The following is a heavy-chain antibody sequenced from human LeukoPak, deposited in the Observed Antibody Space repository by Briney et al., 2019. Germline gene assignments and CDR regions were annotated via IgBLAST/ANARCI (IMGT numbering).Heavy chain of an antibody. CDR2: IYYSGST. Sequence: PSETLSLTCTVSGGSISSGSYYWGWIRQPPGKGLEWIGYIYYSGSTNYNPSLKSRVTISVDTSKNQFSLKLSSVTAADTAVYYCARDSNSGSYCSSTSCPYWYFDLWGRGTLVTVSS. V-gene: IGHV4-61*01. CDR1: GGSISSGSYY. D-gene: IGHD2-2*01. J-gene: IGHJ2*01. CDR3: ARDSNSGSYCSSTSCPYWYFDL.